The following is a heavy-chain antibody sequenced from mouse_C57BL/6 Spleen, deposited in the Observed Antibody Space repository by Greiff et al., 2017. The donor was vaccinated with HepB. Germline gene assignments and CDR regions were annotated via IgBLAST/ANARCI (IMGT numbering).Heavy chain of an antibody. CDR2: IDPENGDT. D-gene: IGHD1-1*01. V-gene: IGHV14-4*01. Sequence: VQLQQSGAELVRPGASVKLSCTASGFNIKDDYMHWVKQRPEQGLEWIGWIDPENGDTEYASKFQGKATITADTSANTAYLQLSSLTSEDTAVYYCTGGSKDYWGQGTTLTVSS. CDR1: GFNIKDDY. J-gene: IGHJ2*01. CDR3: TGGSKDY.